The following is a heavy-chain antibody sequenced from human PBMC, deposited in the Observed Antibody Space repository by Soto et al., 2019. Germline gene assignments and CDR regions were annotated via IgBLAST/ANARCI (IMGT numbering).Heavy chain of an antibody. Sequence: GGSLRLSCAASGFTFSSYAMSWVRQAPGKGLEWVSAISGSGGSTYYADSVKGRFTISRDNSKNTLYLQMNSLRAEDTAVYYCAKAAARQGKGTYYYYYYMDVWGKGTTVTVSS. D-gene: IGHD6-6*01. CDR1: GFTFSSYA. V-gene: IGHV3-23*01. CDR3: AKAAARQGKGTYYYYYYMDV. CDR2: ISGSGGST. J-gene: IGHJ6*03.